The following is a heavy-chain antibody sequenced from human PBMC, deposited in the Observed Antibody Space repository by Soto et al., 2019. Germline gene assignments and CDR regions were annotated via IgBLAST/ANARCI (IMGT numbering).Heavy chain of an antibody. CDR3: ARGYCSGGSCYRDAFDI. J-gene: IGHJ3*02. D-gene: IGHD2-15*01. V-gene: IGHV3-64*01. Sequence: GGALRLSRATPWFNFQRYAIHPVPPAPRKVLEYVSAISSNGGSTYYANSVKGRFTISRDNSKNTLYLQMGSLRAEDMAVYYCARGYCSGGSCYRDAFDIWGQGTMVTVSS. CDR2: ISSNGGST. CDR1: WFNFQRYA.